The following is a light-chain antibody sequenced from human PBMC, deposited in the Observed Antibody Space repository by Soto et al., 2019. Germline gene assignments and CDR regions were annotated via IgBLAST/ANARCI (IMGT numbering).Light chain of an antibody. V-gene: IGLV1-44*01. Sequence: QSALTQPPSASGTPGQRVTISCSGGRSNIGSNTVNWYQQLPGTAPKLLIYGHNHRPSGVPDRFSGYKSGTSASLAISGLQSEDEADYYCATWDDSLNNWVFGGGTKLTVL. CDR1: RSNIGSNT. J-gene: IGLJ3*02. CDR3: ATWDDSLNNWV. CDR2: GHN.